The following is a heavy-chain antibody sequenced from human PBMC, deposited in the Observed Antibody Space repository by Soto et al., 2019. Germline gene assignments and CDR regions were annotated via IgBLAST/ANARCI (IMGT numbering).Heavy chain of an antibody. CDR3: ASSIN. CDR1: GFPFSSYG. CDR2: IWYDGSKK. Sequence: GGSLRLSCAASGFPFSSYGMHWVRQAPGKGLDWVGVIWYDGSKKDYAESVKGRFTISRDNSKNMLYLQMNSLRADDTAVYYCASSINWGQGTLVTVSS. V-gene: IGHV3-33*03. J-gene: IGHJ4*02.